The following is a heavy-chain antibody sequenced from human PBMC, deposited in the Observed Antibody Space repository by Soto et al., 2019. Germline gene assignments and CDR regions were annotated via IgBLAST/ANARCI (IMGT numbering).Heavy chain of an antibody. V-gene: IGHV3-23*01. CDR3: AKGIFPITIFGVVPTYYYYYGMDV. CDR1: GFTFSSYA. J-gene: IGHJ6*02. Sequence: TGGSLRLSCAASGFTFSSYAMSWVRQAPGKGLEWVSAISGSGGSTYYADSVKGRFTISRDNSKNTLYLQMNSLRAEDTAVYYCAKGIFPITIFGVVPTYYYYYGMDVWGQGTTVTVSS. CDR2: ISGSGGST. D-gene: IGHD3-3*01.